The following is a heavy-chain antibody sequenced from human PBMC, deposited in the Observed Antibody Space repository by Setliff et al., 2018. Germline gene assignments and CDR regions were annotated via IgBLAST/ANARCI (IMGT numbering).Heavy chain of an antibody. D-gene: IGHD3-22*01. J-gene: IGHJ3*02. CDR2: IYHAGST. V-gene: IGHV4-30-2*01. CDR3: AREKKARSPDSSGRMEDAFDI. Sequence: SETLSLTCAVSGGSISSGDASWSWVRQPPGKGLEWIGYIYHAGSTYYNPSLKSRVTISVDTSKNQFSLKLSSVTAADTAVYYCAREKKARSPDSSGRMEDAFDIWGQGTMVTVSS. CDR1: GGSISSGDAS.